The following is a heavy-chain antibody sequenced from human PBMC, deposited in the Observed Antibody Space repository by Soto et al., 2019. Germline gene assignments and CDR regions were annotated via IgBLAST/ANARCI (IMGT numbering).Heavy chain of an antibody. Sequence: PSETLSLTCTVSGGSISSGDYYWSWIRQPPGKGLEWIGYIYYSGSTYYNPSLKSRVTISVDTSKNQFSLYLQMNSLRAEDTAVYYCAKVASRTIFGVAAFDYWGQGTLVTVSS. D-gene: IGHD3-3*01. CDR1: GGSISSGDYY. CDR2: IYYSGST. CDR3: AKVASRTIFGVAAFDY. J-gene: IGHJ4*02. V-gene: IGHV4-30-4*01.